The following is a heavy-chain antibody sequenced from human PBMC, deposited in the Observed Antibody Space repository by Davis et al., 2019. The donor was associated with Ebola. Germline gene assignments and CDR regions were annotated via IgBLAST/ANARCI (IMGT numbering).Heavy chain of an antibody. CDR2: INSDGSST. J-gene: IGHJ4*02. Sequence: GESLKISCAASGFTFSSYWMHWLRQAPGKGLVWVSRINSDGSSTSYADSVKGRFTISRDNAKNTLYLQMNSLRAEDTAVYYCARVIGGNRGSWYVNPFDYWGQGTLVTVSS. D-gene: IGHD6-13*01. CDR3: ARVIGGNRGSWYVNPFDY. CDR1: GFTFSSYW. V-gene: IGHV3-74*01.